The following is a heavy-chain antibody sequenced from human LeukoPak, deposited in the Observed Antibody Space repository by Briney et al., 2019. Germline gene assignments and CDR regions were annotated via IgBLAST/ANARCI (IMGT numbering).Heavy chain of an antibody. D-gene: IGHD2-2*01. J-gene: IGHJ6*03. CDR3: ARVEYCSSTSCYYYYYYMDV. Sequence: SETLSLTCTVSGGSISSSSYYWGWIRQPPGKGLEWIGSIYYSGSTYYNPSLKSRVTISVDTSKNQFSLKLSSVTAADTAVYYCARVEYCSSTSCYYYYYYMDVWGKGTTVTVSS. V-gene: IGHV4-39*07. CDR2: IYYSGST. CDR1: GGSISSSSYY.